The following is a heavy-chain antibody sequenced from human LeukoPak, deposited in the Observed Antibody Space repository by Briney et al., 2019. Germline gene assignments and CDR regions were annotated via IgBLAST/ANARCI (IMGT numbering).Heavy chain of an antibody. D-gene: IGHD2-21*02. V-gene: IGHV3-11*05. J-gene: IGHJ2*01. Sequence: RGSLRLSCAASGFTFSDYYMSWIRQAPGKGLEWVSYVSSSSRYTIYADSVKGRFTISRDNAKNSLYLQMTSLRAEDTAVYYCARAYCGGDCYSRRVWYFDLWGRGTLVTVSS. CDR1: GFTFSDYY. CDR3: ARAYCGGDCYSRRVWYFDL. CDR2: VSSSSRYT.